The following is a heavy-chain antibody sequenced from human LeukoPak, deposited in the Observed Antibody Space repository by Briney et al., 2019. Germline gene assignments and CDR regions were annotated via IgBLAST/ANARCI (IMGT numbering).Heavy chain of an antibody. J-gene: IGHJ4*02. D-gene: IGHD3-16*01. CDR1: GYTFTGYY. Sequence: ASVKVSCKASGYTFTGYYMHWVRQAPGQGLEWMGRINPNSGGTNYAQKFQGRVTMTRDTSISTAYMELSSLRSEDTAVYYCFVGLDKREFDYWGQGTLVTVSS. CDR3: FVGLDKREFDY. V-gene: IGHV1-2*06. CDR2: INPNSGGT.